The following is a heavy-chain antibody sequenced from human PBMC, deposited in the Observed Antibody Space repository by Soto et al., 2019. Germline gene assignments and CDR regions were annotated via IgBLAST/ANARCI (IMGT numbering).Heavy chain of an antibody. Sequence: GGSLRLSCAASGFTFSSYGMHWVRQAPGKGLEWVAVIWYDGSNKYYADSVKGRFTISRDNSKNTLYLQMNSLRAEDTAVYYCARTSYSSSPSRWWFDPWGQGTLVTSPQ. D-gene: IGHD6-6*01. V-gene: IGHV3-33*01. CDR2: IWYDGSNK. CDR3: ARTSYSSSPSRWWFDP. J-gene: IGHJ5*02. CDR1: GFTFSSYG.